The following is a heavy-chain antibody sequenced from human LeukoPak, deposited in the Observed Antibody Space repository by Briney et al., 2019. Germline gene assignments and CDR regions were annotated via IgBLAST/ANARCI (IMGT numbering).Heavy chain of an antibody. Sequence: SETLSLTCSVADSSISSADYYWAWIRQPPGKGLEWIGYIYYSGSTNYNPSLKSRVTISVDTSKNQFSLKLSSVTAADTAVYYCARADCSGTSCFDFDYWGQGTLVTASS. CDR2: IYYSGST. CDR1: DSSISSADYY. CDR3: ARADCSGTSCFDFDY. D-gene: IGHD2-2*01. J-gene: IGHJ4*02. V-gene: IGHV4-61*08.